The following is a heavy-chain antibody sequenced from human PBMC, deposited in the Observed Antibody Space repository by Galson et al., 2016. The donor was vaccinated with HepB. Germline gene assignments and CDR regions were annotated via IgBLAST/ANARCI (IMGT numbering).Heavy chain of an antibody. CDR1: GYSFTTYW. V-gene: IGHV5-10-1*01. CDR3: ARHYNYSYAY. CDR2: IDPSASYT. Sequence: QSGAEVKKPGESLRISCKASGYSFTTYWNTWVRQIPGKGLEWLGTIDPSASYTNYHPSFRGHVTISIDKSIATAYLQRSSLTASDTAIYYCARHYNYSYAYWGQGALVTVSS. J-gene: IGHJ4*02. D-gene: IGHD3-10*01.